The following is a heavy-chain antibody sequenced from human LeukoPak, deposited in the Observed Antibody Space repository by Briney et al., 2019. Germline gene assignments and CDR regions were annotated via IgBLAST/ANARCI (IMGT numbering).Heavy chain of an antibody. V-gene: IGHV4-34*01. CDR1: GGSFSGYY. CDR2: INHSGST. CDR3: ARLTLYYDFWSGYYKSYYFDY. Sequence: SETLSLTCAVYGGSFSGYYWSWLRQPPGKGLEWIGEINHSGSTNYNPSLKSRVTISVDTSKNQFSLKLSSVTAADTAVYYCARLTLYYDFWSGYYKSYYFDYWGQGTLVTVSS. D-gene: IGHD3-3*01. J-gene: IGHJ4*02.